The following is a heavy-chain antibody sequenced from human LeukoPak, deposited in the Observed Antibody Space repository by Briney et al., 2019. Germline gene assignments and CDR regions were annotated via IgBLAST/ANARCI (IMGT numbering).Heavy chain of an antibody. D-gene: IGHD2-21*01. Sequence: SETLSLTCTVSGASFSSSDYYWVWIRQPPGKGLEWLGSISYSGNTYYNLSLKSRVTISRDTSKNQFFLKLSSVTAADTAVYYCARGVVIAPQTFDYWGQGTLVTVSS. CDR2: ISYSGNT. CDR3: ARGVVIAPQTFDY. CDR1: GASFSSSDYY. V-gene: IGHV4-39*07. J-gene: IGHJ4*02.